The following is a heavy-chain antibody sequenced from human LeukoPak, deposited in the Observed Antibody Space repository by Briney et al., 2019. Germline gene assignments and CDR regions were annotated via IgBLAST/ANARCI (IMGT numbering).Heavy chain of an antibody. CDR1: GYTFTGYY. CDR3: ARGTDYYDSSGYSIKLDD. CDR2: INPNSGGT. Sequence: ASVKVSCKASGYTFTGYYMHWVRQAPGQGFEWMGWINPNSGGTNYAQKFQGRVTMTRDTYISTAYMELSRLRSDDTAVYYCARGTDYYDSSGYSIKLDDWGQGTLVTVSS. J-gene: IGHJ4*02. V-gene: IGHV1-2*02. D-gene: IGHD3-22*01.